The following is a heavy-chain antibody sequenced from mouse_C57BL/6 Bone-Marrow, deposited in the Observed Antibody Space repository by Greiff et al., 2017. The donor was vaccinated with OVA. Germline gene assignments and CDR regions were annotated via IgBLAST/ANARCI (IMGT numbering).Heavy chain of an antibody. CDR1: GFTFSSYA. Sequence: EVMLVESGGGLVKPGGSLKLSCAASGFTFSSYAMSWVRQTPEKRLEWVATISDGGSYTYYPDNVKGRFTISRDNAKNNLYLQMSHLKSEDTAMYYCARANWDRFDYWGQGTTLTVSS. CDR3: ARANWDRFDY. D-gene: IGHD4-1*01. CDR2: ISDGGSYT. V-gene: IGHV5-4*03. J-gene: IGHJ2*01.